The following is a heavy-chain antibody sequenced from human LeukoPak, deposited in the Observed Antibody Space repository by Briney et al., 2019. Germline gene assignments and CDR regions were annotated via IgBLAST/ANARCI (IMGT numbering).Heavy chain of an antibody. D-gene: IGHD5-18*01. J-gene: IGHJ4*02. CDR1: GFTFSSYA. V-gene: IGHV3-23*01. CDR3: AKDPVRGYGYGLSVD. Sequence: PGGSLRLSCAASGFTFSSYAMSWVRQAPGKGLEWVSAISGSGGSTYYADSVKGRFTISRDNSKNTLYLQMNSLRAEDTAVYYCAKDPVRGYGYGLSVDWGQGTLVTVSS. CDR2: ISGSGGST.